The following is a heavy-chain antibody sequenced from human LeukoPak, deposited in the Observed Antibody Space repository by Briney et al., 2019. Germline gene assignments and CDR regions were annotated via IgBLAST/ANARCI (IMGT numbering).Heavy chain of an antibody. D-gene: IGHD2-8*01. J-gene: IGHJ6*02. CDR2: INPSGGT. CDR3: ARGGSMYGMDV. CDR1: GGSFSGYY. Sequence: PSETLSLTCAVYGGSFSGYYWNWIRQPPGKGLEWIGGINPSGGTKNNPSLKSRVSISVDMSKKQFSLKLSSVTAADTAVYYCARGGSMYGMDVWGQGTTVTVSS. V-gene: IGHV4-34*01.